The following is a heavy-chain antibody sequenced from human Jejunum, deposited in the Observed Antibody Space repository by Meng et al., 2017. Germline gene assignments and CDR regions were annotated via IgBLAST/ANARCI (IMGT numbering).Heavy chain of an antibody. J-gene: IGHJ4*02. CDR1: GGSVGRAGYQ. V-gene: IGHV4-61*08. Sequence: QGQLTEAGPGLGRPSRTLSLICTASGGSVGRAGYQWGWIRQPPGRGLEWIGYANTNYNPSLKRRVTISLDTSRNLFSLSLTSVTAADTAVYYCARDSMGSLDYWGQGILVTVSS. CDR3: ARDSMGSLDY. CDR2: ANT. D-gene: IGHD1-26*01.